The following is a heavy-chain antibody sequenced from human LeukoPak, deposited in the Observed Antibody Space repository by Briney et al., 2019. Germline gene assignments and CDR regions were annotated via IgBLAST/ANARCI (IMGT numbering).Heavy chain of an antibody. J-gene: IGHJ4*02. D-gene: IGHD2-2*01. V-gene: IGHV4-59*12. CDR3: AKASSSTRVHFDY. CDR1: GGSISSYY. CDR2: IYYSGST. Sequence: SETLSFTCTVSGGSISSYYWSWIRQPPGKGLEWIGYIYYSGSTNYNPSLKSRVTISVDTSKNQFSLKLSSVTAADSAVYYCAKASSSTRVHFDYWGQGTLVTVSS.